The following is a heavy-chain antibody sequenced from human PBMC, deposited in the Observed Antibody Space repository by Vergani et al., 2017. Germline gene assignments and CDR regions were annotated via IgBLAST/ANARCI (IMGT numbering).Heavy chain of an antibody. CDR2: ISYDGSNK. J-gene: IGHJ4*02. Sequence: QVQLVESGGGVVQPGRSLRLSCAASGFTFSSYGMHWVRQAPGKGLEWVAVISYDGSNKYYADSVKGRFTISRDNSKNTLYLQMNSLRAEDTAVYYCAKDRRSVTTPDYWGQGTLVTVSS. D-gene: IGHD4-11*01. CDR3: AKDRRSVTTPDY. V-gene: IGHV3-30*18. CDR1: GFTFSSYG.